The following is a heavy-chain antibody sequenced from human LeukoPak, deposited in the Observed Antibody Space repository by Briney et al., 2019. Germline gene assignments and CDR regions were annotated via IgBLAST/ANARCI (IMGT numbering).Heavy chain of an antibody. Sequence: GASVKVSCKASGGTFSSYAISWVRQAPGQGLEWMGGIIPIFGTANYAQKFQGRVTITTDESTSTAYMELSSLRSEDTAVYYCARDPAYYYDSSGYPGDYWGQGTLVTVSS. CDR3: ARDPAYYYDSSGYPGDY. CDR1: GGTFSSYA. V-gene: IGHV1-69*05. CDR2: IIPIFGTA. J-gene: IGHJ4*02. D-gene: IGHD3-22*01.